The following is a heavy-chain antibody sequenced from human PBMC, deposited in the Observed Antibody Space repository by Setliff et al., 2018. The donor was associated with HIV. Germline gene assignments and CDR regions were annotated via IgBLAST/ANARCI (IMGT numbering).Heavy chain of an antibody. CDR3: ARRQSYYDILNGRAFDALDI. D-gene: IGHD3-9*01. Sequence: PSETLSLTCAVYGGSFSGYYWTWIRQPPGKGLEWIGEITHSGSTNYNPSLETRVTISVDTSKNQFSLKLSSVTAADTAVYYCARRQSYYDILNGRAFDALDIWGQGTKVTVSS. CDR2: ITHSGST. V-gene: IGHV4-34*01. J-gene: IGHJ3*02. CDR1: GGSFSGYY.